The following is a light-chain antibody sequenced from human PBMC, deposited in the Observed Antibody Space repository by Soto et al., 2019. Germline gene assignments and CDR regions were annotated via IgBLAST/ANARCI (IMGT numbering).Light chain of an antibody. CDR2: GAT. V-gene: IGKV3-20*01. J-gene: IGKJ1*01. CDR3: QQYGNPPT. CDR1: QSVTDNY. Sequence: EIVLTQSPATLSLSPGERATLSCRASQSVTDNYVAWYQQKSGQAPRLLIHGATFRATAVPDRFSGSGSGKNFTLTISSLEAEDFAVYHCQQYGNPPTFGQGTKVEIK.